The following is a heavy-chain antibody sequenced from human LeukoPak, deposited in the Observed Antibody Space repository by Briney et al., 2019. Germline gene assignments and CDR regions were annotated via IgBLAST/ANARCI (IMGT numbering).Heavy chain of an antibody. J-gene: IGHJ3*01. V-gene: IGHV3-23*01. Sequence: GGSVRLSCAGSGFSFGSCPMSWVRQAPGKGLEWVSSISDFVDNTYYADSVKGRFTISRDNSEKSLYLQMSSLRVEDTAVYYCAKGKINHNGAFDAWGQGTRVTVSS. CDR2: ISDFVDNT. CDR3: AKGKINHNGAFDA. D-gene: IGHD2-8*01. CDR1: GFSFGSCP.